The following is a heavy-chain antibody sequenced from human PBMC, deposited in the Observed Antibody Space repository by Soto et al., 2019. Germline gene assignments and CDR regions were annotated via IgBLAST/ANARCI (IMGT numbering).Heavy chain of an antibody. CDR2: IYPSDSDT. J-gene: IGHJ4*02. V-gene: IGHV5-51*01. Sequence: PGESLKISCKGSGYSFTSYWIGWVRQMPGKGLEWMGIIYPSDSDTRYSPSLQGQVTISADKSISTAYLQWSSLKASDTALYYCARQGGGYSSGPISDYWGQGTLVTVSS. D-gene: IGHD6-19*01. CDR1: GYSFTSYW. CDR3: ARQGGGYSSGPISDY.